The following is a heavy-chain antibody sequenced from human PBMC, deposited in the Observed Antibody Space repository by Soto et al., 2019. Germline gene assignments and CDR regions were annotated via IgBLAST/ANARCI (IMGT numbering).Heavy chain of an antibody. CDR1: GYSFTSYW. D-gene: IGHD2-15*01. V-gene: IGHV5-10-1*01. Sequence: PGESLKISCKGSGYSFTSYWISWVRQMPGKGLEWMGRIDPSDSYTNYSPSFQGHVTISADKSISTAYLQWSSLKASDTAMYYCARCSAGLYYYYYGMDVWGQGTTVTSP. CDR3: ARCSAGLYYYYYGMDV. CDR2: IDPSDSYT. J-gene: IGHJ6*02.